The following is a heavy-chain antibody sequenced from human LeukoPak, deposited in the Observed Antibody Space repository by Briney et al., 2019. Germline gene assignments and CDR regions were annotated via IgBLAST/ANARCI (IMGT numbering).Heavy chain of an antibody. CDR1: GYSISSGYY. CDR2: IYHSGST. Sequence: PSETLSLTCTVSGYSISSGYYWGWIRQPPGKGLEWIGSIYHSGSTYYNPSLKSRVTISVDTSKNQFSLKLSSVTAADTAVYYCARDGKDYDILTGYLDAFDIWGQGTMVTVSS. CDR3: ARDGKDYDILTGYLDAFDI. D-gene: IGHD3-9*01. V-gene: IGHV4-38-2*02. J-gene: IGHJ3*02.